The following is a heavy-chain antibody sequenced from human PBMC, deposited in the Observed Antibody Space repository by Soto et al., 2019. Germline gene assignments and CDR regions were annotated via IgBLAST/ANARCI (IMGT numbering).Heavy chain of an antibody. CDR1: GFTFSSYS. Sequence: EVQLVESGGGLVQPGGSLRLSCAASGFTFSSYSMNWVRQAPGKGLEWVSYISSSSSTIYYADSVKGRFTISRDNAKNLLYLQMNSLRDEDTAVYYCARGSVLGVVKNWGQGTLVTVSS. D-gene: IGHD3-3*01. CDR2: ISSSSSTI. CDR3: ARGSVLGVVKN. J-gene: IGHJ4*02. V-gene: IGHV3-48*02.